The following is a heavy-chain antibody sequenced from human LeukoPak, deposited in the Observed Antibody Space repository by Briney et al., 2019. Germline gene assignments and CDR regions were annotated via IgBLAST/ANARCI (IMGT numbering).Heavy chain of an antibody. CDR3: ARQYSSGWYQIDY. Sequence: SETLSLTCTVSGGSISSGDYYWSWIRQPPGKGLEWIGYICYSGSTYYNPSLKRRVTISVDTSKNQFSLKLSSVTAADTAVYYCARQYSSGWYQIDYWGQGTLVTVSS. J-gene: IGHJ4*02. CDR2: ICYSGST. D-gene: IGHD6-19*01. V-gene: IGHV4-30-4*08. CDR1: GGSISSGDYY.